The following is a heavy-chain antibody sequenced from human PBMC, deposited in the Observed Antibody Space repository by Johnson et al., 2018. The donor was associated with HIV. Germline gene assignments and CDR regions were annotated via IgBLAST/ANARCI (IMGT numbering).Heavy chain of an antibody. J-gene: IGHJ3*02. Sequence: VQLVESGGGLVQPGRSLRLSCAASGFTFDDYAMHWVRQAPGKGLEWVSGISWNRGSIGYADSVTGRFTISRDNAKNSLYLQMNSLRAEDTAVYYCAKSTRGNWGSCFDIWGQGTMVTVSS. CDR2: ISWNRGSI. D-gene: IGHD7-27*01. V-gene: IGHV3-9*01. CDR1: GFTFDDYA. CDR3: AKSTRGNWGSCFDI.